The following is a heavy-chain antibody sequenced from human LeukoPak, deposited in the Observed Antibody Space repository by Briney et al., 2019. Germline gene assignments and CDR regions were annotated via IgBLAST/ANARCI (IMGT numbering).Heavy chain of an antibody. Sequence: GGSLRLSCAASGFTFSSYGMHWVRQAPGKGLEWVAVISYDGSNKYYADSVKGRFTISRDNSKNTLYLQMNSLKTEDTAVYYCTTAGRRVYPYYYDSSGSGDAAFDIWGQGTMVTVSS. CDR2: ISYDGSNK. V-gene: IGHV3-30*03. CDR3: TTAGRRVYPYYYDSSGSGDAAFDI. D-gene: IGHD3-22*01. CDR1: GFTFSSYG. J-gene: IGHJ3*02.